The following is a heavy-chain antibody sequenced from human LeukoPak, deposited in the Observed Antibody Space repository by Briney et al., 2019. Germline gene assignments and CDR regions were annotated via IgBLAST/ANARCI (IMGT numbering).Heavy chain of an antibody. CDR3: ARGGTGKQWLPYAFDI. J-gene: IGHJ3*02. CDR2: INPNSGGT. CDR1: GYTFTDYY. V-gene: IGHV1-2*06. D-gene: IGHD6-19*01. Sequence: GASVKVSCKASGYTFTDYYIHWVRQAPGQGLEWMGRINPNSGGTNYAQKFQGRVTMTRDTSITTAYMELSRLRSDDTALFYCARGGTGKQWLPYAFDIWGQGTMVTVSS.